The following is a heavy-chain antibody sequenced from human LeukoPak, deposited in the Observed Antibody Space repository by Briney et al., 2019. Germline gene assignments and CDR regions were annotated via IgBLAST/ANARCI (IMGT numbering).Heavy chain of an antibody. CDR2: IVVGSGNT. V-gene: IGHV1-58*02. J-gene: IGHJ4*02. Sequence: ASVKVSCKASGFTFTSSAMQWVRQARGQRLEWIGWIVVGSGNTNYAQKFQERVTITRDMSTSTAYMELSSLRSEDTAVYYCAVSIHYYDSSGFAGWGQGTLVTVSS. D-gene: IGHD3-22*01. CDR1: GFTFTSSA. CDR3: AVSIHYYDSSGFAG.